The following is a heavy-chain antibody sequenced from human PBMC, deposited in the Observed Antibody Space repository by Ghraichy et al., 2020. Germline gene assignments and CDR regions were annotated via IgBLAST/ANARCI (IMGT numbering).Heavy chain of an antibody. CDR1: GYIFTRYG. CDR3: ARDREYYGATGAKASEI. V-gene: IGHV1-18*01. D-gene: IGHD3-3*01. Sequence: ASVKVSCKASGYIFTRYGISWVRQAPGQGLEWIGWMSANSGHTKYAPKFQGRVTMTTDTSASTAYMELRSLRSDDTAVYFCARDREYYGATGAKASEIWGQGTMVTVSS. CDR2: MSANSGHT. J-gene: IGHJ3*02.